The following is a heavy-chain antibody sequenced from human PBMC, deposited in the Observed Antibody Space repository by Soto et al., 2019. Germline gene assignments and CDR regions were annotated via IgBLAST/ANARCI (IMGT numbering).Heavy chain of an antibody. CDR3: ARGRYCSGGSCYFYGMDV. CDR2: IYNSGST. CDR1: GGSISTDY. V-gene: IGHV4-59*01. Sequence: SETLSLTCAVTGGSISTDYWSWIRQPPGKGLEWIGYIYNSGSTDYNPSLKSRVTISADTSKKQFSLKLNSVTAADTAVYFCARGRYCSGGSCYFYGMDVWGQGTTVTVSS. D-gene: IGHD2-15*01. J-gene: IGHJ6*02.